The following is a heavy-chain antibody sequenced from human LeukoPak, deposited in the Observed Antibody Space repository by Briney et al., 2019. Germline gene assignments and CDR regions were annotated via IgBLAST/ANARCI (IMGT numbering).Heavy chain of an antibody. CDR3: ARGHPTVVTVLSDY. V-gene: IGHV1-18*04. CDR1: GYIFTSYG. D-gene: IGHD4-23*01. Sequence: ASVKVSCKASGYIFTSYGISWVRQAPGQGLEWMGWISAYNGNTNYAQKLQGRVTMTRNTSISTAYMELSSLRSEDTAVYYCARGHPTVVTVLSDYWGQGTLVTVSS. CDR2: ISAYNGNT. J-gene: IGHJ4*02.